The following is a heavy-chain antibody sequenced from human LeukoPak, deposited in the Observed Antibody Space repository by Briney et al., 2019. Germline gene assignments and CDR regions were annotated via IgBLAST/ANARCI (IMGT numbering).Heavy chain of an antibody. Sequence: SETLSLTCTVSGGSLSSYYWSWIRQPPGKGLEWIGYIYYSGSTNYNPSLKNRVTISVDTSKNQFSLKLTSVTAADTAVYYCARGYYYQNYYFDYWGQGTLVTVSS. D-gene: IGHD5-12*01. V-gene: IGHV4-59*01. CDR1: GGSLSSYY. CDR3: ARGYYYQNYYFDY. J-gene: IGHJ4*02. CDR2: IYYSGST.